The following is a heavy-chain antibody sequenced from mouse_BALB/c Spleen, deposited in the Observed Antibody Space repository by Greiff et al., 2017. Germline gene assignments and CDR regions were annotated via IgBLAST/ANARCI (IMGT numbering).Heavy chain of an antibody. CDR1: GFTFSSFG. Sequence: EVKLVESGGGLVQPGGSRKLSCAASGFTFSSFGMHWVRQAPEKGLEWVAYISSGSSTIYYAATVKGRFTISRDNPKNTLFLQMTSLRSEDTAMYNCARGLGDYYAMDYWGQGTSVTVSS. V-gene: IGHV5-17*02. CDR3: ARGLGDYYAMDY. J-gene: IGHJ4*01. CDR2: ISSGSSTI. D-gene: IGHD4-1*01.